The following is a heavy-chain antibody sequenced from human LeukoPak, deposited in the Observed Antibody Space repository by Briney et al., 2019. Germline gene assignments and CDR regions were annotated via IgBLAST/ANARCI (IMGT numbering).Heavy chain of an antibody. CDR1: GFTFSSYG. Sequence: GESLRLSCAASGFTFSSYGMHWVRQAPGKGLEWVAFIRYDGSNKYYADSVKGRFTISRDNSKNTLYLQMNSLRAEDTAVYYCAKWNSKFDYFDYWGQGTLVTVSS. V-gene: IGHV3-30*02. CDR2: IRYDGSNK. D-gene: IGHD2/OR15-2a*01. J-gene: IGHJ4*02. CDR3: AKWNSKFDYFDY.